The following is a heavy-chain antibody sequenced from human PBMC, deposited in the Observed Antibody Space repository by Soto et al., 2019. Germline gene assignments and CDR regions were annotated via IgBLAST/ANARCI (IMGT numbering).Heavy chain of an antibody. CDR1: GFTFSSYG. Sequence: GGSLRLSCAASGFTFSSYGMHWVRQAPGKGLEWVAVIWYDGSNKYYADSVKGRFTISRDNSKNTLYLQMNSLRAEDTAVYYCARDRVTEMATIIPQCLDYWGQGTLVTVSS. J-gene: IGHJ4*02. V-gene: IGHV3-33*01. CDR2: IWYDGSNK. CDR3: ARDRVTEMATIIPQCLDY. D-gene: IGHD5-12*01.